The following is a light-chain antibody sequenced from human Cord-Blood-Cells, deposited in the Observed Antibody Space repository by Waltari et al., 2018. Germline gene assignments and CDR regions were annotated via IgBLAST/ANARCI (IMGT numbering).Light chain of an antibody. V-gene: IGLV2-23*01. CDR1: SSDVGSYNL. Sequence: SALPQPASACGSPGQAILISCTGTSSDVGSYNLVSWYQPHPSKAPKLMIYECSKRPTGVSNRFSGSKSGNTASLTISGLQAEDEADYYCCSYAGSSTWVFGGGTKLTVL. J-gene: IGLJ3*02. CDR2: ECS. CDR3: CSYAGSSTWV.